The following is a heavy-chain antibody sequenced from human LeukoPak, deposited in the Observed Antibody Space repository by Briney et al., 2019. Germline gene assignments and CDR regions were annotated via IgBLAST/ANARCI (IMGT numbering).Heavy chain of an antibody. CDR1: GGSIPSYY. CDR2: VFYSGDT. D-gene: IGHD6-13*01. Sequence: SETLSLTCTVSGGSIPSYYWTWIRQPPGKGLEWIGYVFYSGDTNYHPSLKSRVTISVDASRNQFSLRLRSVTAADTALYYCARGIATAGTLDFWGQGTLVTVSS. CDR3: ARGIATAGTLDF. V-gene: IGHV4-59*13. J-gene: IGHJ4*02.